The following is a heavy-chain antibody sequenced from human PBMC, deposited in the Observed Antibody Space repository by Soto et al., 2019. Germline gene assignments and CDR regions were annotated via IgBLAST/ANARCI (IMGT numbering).Heavy chain of an antibody. CDR2: IYYSGNP. D-gene: IGHD2-21*01. Sequence: PSETLSLTCTVSGDSISSNYWSWIRQPPGKGLEWIGYIYYSGNPTYNPSFKSRVTMSVDRSKNQFSLRLSSLTAADTAVYYCAASCVACGGFNYYGMDVWGQGTTVTVSS. J-gene: IGHJ6*02. CDR1: GDSISSNY. V-gene: IGHV4-59*08. CDR3: AASCVACGGFNYYGMDV.